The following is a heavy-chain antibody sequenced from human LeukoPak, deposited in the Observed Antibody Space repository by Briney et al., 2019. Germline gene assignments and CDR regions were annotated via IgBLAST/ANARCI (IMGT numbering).Heavy chain of an antibody. Sequence: GGSLRLSCAASGFTFSNSAMTWVRQVPGKGPQWVSSISNNGGITNYADFAKGRFTIARDNFQNSLYLQMNSLRAEDTALYYCAKAVWFGELFSGYYFDYWGQGTLVTVSS. CDR3: AKAVWFGELFSGYYFDY. CDR1: GFTFSNSA. CDR2: ISNNGGIT. J-gene: IGHJ4*02. D-gene: IGHD3-10*01. V-gene: IGHV3-23*01.